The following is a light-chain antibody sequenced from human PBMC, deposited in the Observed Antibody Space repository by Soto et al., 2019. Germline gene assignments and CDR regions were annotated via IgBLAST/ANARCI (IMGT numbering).Light chain of an antibody. CDR3: QQYNSYPYT. CDR1: QSISSW. CDR2: KAS. J-gene: IGKJ2*01. V-gene: IGKV1-5*03. Sequence: DIQMTQSPSTLSASVGDRVTITCRASQSISSWLAWYQEKPGKAPKLLIYKASSLESGVPSRFSGSGSGTEFTLTISSLQPDDFATYYCQQYNSYPYTFGQGTKLEIK.